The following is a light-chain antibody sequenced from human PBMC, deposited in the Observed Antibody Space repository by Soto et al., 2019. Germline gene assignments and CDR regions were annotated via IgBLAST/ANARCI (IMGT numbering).Light chain of an antibody. CDR2: GAA. CDR3: KQYGSART. J-gene: IGKJ1*01. Sequence: TLLTPSPVTLSFSQAERPTLSCMSIQAVTTSYVAWYKLKTGQAPRSLIYGAASRATGIPDRLSGSGSGTDFTLTISRLEPEEFAVYYCKQYGSARTFGQGTKVDIK. V-gene: IGKV3-20*01. CDR1: QAVTTSY.